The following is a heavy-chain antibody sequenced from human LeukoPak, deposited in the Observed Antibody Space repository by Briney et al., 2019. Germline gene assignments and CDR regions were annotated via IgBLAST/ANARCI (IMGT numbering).Heavy chain of an antibody. V-gene: IGHV1-2*02. D-gene: IGHD3-10*01. CDR2: INPNSGGT. CDR3: ARGPITMVRGAPYFDY. Sequence: GASVKVSCKASGYTFTGYYMHWVRQAPGQGLEWMGWINPNSGGTNYAQKFQGRVTMTRDTSISTAYMELSRLRSDDTAVYYCARGPITMVRGAPYFDYWGQGTLVTVSS. J-gene: IGHJ4*02. CDR1: GYTFTGYY.